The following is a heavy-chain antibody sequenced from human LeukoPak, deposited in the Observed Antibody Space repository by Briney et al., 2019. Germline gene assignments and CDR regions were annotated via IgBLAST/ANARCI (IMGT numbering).Heavy chain of an antibody. J-gene: IGHJ4*02. CDR1: GFTFSSYA. V-gene: IGHV3-21*01. Sequence: GGSLRLSCAASGFTFSSYAMNWVRQAPGKGLEWVSAISSSGSNIYYADSVKGRFTISRDNAKNSLYLQMNSLRAEDTAVYYSARDRGGYCTNGVCFTPAHFDYWGQGTLVTVSS. CDR2: ISSSGSNI. D-gene: IGHD2-8*01. CDR3: ARDRGGYCTNGVCFTPAHFDY.